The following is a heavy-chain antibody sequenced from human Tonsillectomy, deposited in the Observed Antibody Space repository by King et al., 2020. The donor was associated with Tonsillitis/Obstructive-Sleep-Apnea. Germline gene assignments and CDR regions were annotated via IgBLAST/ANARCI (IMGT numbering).Heavy chain of an antibody. J-gene: IGHJ4*02. Sequence: VQLVESGGGLVRPGGSLRLSCAASGFTVTSNFLSWVRQAPGQGLEWVSTIHNDGSTYYADSVKGRFTISRHNSKNTLYPQMNRLRVEDTAVYYCAGGGSWTFDYWGLGTLVTVSS. V-gene: IGHV3-53*04. CDR1: GFTVTSNF. D-gene: IGHD6-13*01. CDR3: AGGGSWTFDY. CDR2: IHNDGST.